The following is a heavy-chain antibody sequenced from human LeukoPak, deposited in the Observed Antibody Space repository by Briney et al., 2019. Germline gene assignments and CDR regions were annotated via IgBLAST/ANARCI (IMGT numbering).Heavy chain of an antibody. CDR3: TPIGSSSHRALYY. Sequence: PGGPLRLSCAASGFTFNNAWMNWVRQAPGKGLEWVGHIQSKTDGGTADYAAPVKGRFTISRDDSKNTLYLQMNSLEIEDTAVYYCTPIGSSSHRALYYWGQGTLVTVS. CDR1: GFTFNNAW. CDR2: IQSKTDGGTA. V-gene: IGHV3-15*01. D-gene: IGHD1-26*01. J-gene: IGHJ4*02.